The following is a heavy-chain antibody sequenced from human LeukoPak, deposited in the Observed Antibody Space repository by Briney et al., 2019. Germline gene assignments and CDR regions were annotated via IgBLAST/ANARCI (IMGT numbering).Heavy chain of an antibody. CDR1: GGTFSSYA. Sequence: SVKVSCKASGGTFSSYAISWVRQAPGQGLEWMGGIIPIFGTANYAQKFQGRVTITADESTSTAYMELSSLRSEDTAVYYCARDHSPYYYGSGSQIYDAFDIWGQGTMVTVSS. CDR3: ARDHSPYYYGSGSQIYDAFDI. V-gene: IGHV1-69*13. CDR2: IIPIFGTA. D-gene: IGHD3-10*01. J-gene: IGHJ3*02.